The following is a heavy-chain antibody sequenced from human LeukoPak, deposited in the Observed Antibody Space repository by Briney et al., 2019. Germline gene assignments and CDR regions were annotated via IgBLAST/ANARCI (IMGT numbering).Heavy chain of an antibody. CDR2: INHSGST. V-gene: IGHV4-34*01. CDR1: GGSFSGYY. CDR3: ARGGVPAALNWFDP. Sequence: SETLSLTCAVYGGSFSGYYWSWIRQLPGKGLEWIGEINHSGSTNYNPSLKSRVTISVDTSKNQFSLKLSSVTAADTAVYYCARGGVPAALNWFDPWGQGTLVTVSS. J-gene: IGHJ5*02. D-gene: IGHD2-2*01.